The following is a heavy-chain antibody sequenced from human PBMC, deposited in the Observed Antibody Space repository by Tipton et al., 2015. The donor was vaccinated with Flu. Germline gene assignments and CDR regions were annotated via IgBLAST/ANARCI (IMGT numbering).Heavy chain of an antibody. CDR1: GDSISSDYY. D-gene: IGHD6-19*01. Sequence: TLSLTCTISGDSISSDYYWSWIRQPPGKGLEWIGEINHSGSTNYNPSLKSRVTISVDTSKNQFSLKLSSVTAADTAVYYCASDSRAVPPYGEDVWGQGTTVTVSS. V-gene: IGHV4-34*01. J-gene: IGHJ6*02. CDR3: ASDSRAVPPYGEDV. CDR2: INHSGST.